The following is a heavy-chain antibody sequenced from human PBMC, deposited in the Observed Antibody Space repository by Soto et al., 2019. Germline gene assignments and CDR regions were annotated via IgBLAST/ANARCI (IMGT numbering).Heavy chain of an antibody. CDR2: ISAYNGNT. V-gene: IGHV1-18*01. Sequence: QVQLVQSGAEVKKPGDSVKVSCKASGYTFTSYGFSWVRQAPGHGLECMGWISAYNGNTSYAHKLQGRVTMTPDAATSRAYMELRSLRSDDTAVHYCARVPTAAGFDYWAQGTLVTVSS. J-gene: IGHJ4*02. CDR3: ARVPTAAGFDY. D-gene: IGHD6-13*01. CDR1: GYTFTSYG.